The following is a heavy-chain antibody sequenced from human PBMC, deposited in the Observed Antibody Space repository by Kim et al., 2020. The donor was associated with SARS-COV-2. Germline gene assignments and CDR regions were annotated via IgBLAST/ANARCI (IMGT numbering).Heavy chain of an antibody. CDR1: GFTFSSYG. V-gene: IGHV3-30*18. Sequence: GGSLRLSCAASGFTFSSYGMHWVRQAPGKGLEWVAVISYDGSNKYYADSVKGRFTISRDNSKNTLYLLMNSLRAEDTAVYYCAKVPAGYGDYGPDYWGQG. CDR3: AKVPAGYGDYGPDY. J-gene: IGHJ4*02. D-gene: IGHD4-17*01. CDR2: ISYDGSNK.